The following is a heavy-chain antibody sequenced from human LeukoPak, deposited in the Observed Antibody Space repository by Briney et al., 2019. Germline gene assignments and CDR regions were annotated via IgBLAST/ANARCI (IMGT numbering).Heavy chain of an antibody. V-gene: IGHV3-23*01. Sequence: PGGSLRLSCAASGFTFSSYAMSWVRQAPGKGLEWVSAISGSGGSTYYADSVKGRFTISRDNSKNTLYLQMNSLRAEDTAVYYCAKTGMVRGVIIRDYYYYYGMDVWGQGTTVTVSS. D-gene: IGHD3-10*01. CDR3: AKTGMVRGVIIRDYYYYYGMDV. J-gene: IGHJ6*02. CDR2: ISGSGGST. CDR1: GFTFSSYA.